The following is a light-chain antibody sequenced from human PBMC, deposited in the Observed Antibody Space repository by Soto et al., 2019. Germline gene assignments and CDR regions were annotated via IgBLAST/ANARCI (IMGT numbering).Light chain of an antibody. J-gene: IGKJ1*01. CDR2: AAS. CDR1: QSMSIY. CDR3: QQSYSTPT. Sequence: DMQLTQSPSSLSASVGDRVTMTCRASQSMSIYLNWYQHKPGKAPKLLIYAASNLQSGVPSRFSGSGSGTDFTLTISSLQVEDFATYYCQQSYSTPTFGQGTRGETK. V-gene: IGKV1-39*01.